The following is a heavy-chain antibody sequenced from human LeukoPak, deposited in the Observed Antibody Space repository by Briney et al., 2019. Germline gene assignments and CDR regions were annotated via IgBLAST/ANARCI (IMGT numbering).Heavy chain of an antibody. D-gene: IGHD6-6*01. CDR2: IYTSGST. V-gene: IGHV4-4*09. J-gene: IGHJ5*02. CDR3: ARYSSYGRRFDP. Sequence: KPSETLSLTCTVSGGSISSYYWGWIRQPPGKGLEWIGYIYTSGSTNYNPSLKSRVTISVVTSKNQFSLKLSSVTAADTAVYYCARYSSYGRRFDPWGQGTLVTVSS. CDR1: GGSISSYY.